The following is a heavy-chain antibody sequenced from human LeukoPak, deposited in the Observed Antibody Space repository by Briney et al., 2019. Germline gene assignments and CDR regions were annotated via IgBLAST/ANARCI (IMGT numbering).Heavy chain of an antibody. D-gene: IGHD1-1*01. CDR2: TYYRSKWYN. CDR3: ARDAEMGNEALDI. Sequence: SQTLSLTCVISGDSVSSNSAAWNWIRQSPSRGLEWLGRTYYRSKWYNEYAEFVRSRISINADTFKNQFSLQLNSVSPEDTAVYHCARDAEMGNEALDIWGQGTLVTVSS. V-gene: IGHV6-1*01. J-gene: IGHJ3*02. CDR1: GDSVSSNSAA.